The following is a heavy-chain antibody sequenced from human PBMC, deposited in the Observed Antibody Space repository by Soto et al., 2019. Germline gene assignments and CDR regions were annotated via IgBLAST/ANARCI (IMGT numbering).Heavy chain of an antibody. V-gene: IGHV1-24*01. J-gene: IGHJ5*02. CDR2: FDPEDGET. D-gene: IGHD3-22*01. Sequence: RASVKVSCKVSGDTLTELSMRWVRQAPGKGLEWMGGFDPEDGETIYAQKFQGRVTMTEDTSTDTAYMELSSLRSEDTAVYYCATEYYYDRCGYPNDWFDPRGQGTLVTISS. CDR3: ATEYYYDRCGYPNDWFDP. CDR1: GDTLTELS.